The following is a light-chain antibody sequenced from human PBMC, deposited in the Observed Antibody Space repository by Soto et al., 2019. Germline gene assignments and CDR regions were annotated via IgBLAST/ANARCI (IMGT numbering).Light chain of an antibody. CDR2: SNN. V-gene: IGLV1-44*01. CDR3: AAWDDSLNGVV. Sequence: QSVLTQPPSASGAPGQRITISCSGSSSNIGSNTVDWYQQLPGTAPKLLIYSNNQRPSGVPDRFSGSKSGTSASLAISGLLSEDEAEYHCAAWDDSLNGVVFGGGTQLTVL. CDR1: SSNIGSNT. J-gene: IGLJ2*01.